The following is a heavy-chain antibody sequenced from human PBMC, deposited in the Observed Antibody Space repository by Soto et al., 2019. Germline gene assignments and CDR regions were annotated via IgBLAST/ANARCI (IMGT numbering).Heavy chain of an antibody. D-gene: IGHD2-15*01. CDR1: GFSFSTHC. Sequence: PWGSLRLSYAVSGFSFSTHCMSRRRRAPEKGLEGVDNIKHDGSEKYDVVSVKDRFTIARDNAKNTLYQQMNSLSVDDTAVYYYARDDIVFAGGQGTLVTLSS. CDR3: ARDDIVFA. CDR2: IKHDGSEK. V-gene: IGHV3-7*01. J-gene: IGHJ4*02.